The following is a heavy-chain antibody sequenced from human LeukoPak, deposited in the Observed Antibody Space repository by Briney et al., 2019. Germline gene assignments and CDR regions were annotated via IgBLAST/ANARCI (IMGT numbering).Heavy chain of an antibody. CDR1: GGSISRHY. CDR2: IYSSGNT. Sequence: PSETPSLTCTVSGGSISRHYWSWIRQPAGKGLEWIGRIYSSGNTNYNPSLNSRVTMSVDTSKNQFSLKLTSVTAADTAVYYCARVLTAVAGPYYFDFWGQGTLVTVSS. J-gene: IGHJ4*02. V-gene: IGHV4-4*07. D-gene: IGHD6-19*01. CDR3: ARVLTAVAGPYYFDF.